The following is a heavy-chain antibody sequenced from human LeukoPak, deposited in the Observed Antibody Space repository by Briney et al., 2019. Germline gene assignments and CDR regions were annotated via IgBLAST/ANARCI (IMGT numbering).Heavy chain of an antibody. V-gene: IGHV4-59*01. CDR2: THYSGST. CDR1: GGSISSYY. Sequence: SETLSLTCTVSGGSISSYYWCWIRQPPGKGLEWIGYTHYSGSTSYNPSLKSRVTISVDTSKNQFSLKLTSVTAADTAVYYCARGYSGSYGRFDYWGQGTLVTVSS. J-gene: IGHJ4*02. D-gene: IGHD1-26*01. CDR3: ARGYSGSYGRFDY.